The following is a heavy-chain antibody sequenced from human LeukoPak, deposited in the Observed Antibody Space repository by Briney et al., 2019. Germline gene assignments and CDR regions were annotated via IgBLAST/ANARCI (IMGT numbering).Heavy chain of an antibody. CDR3: AREGNGSGSYPDP. D-gene: IGHD3-10*01. J-gene: IGHJ5*02. CDR1: GGSISSSSYY. Sequence: SETLSLTCTVSGGSISSSSYYWGWIRQPPGKGLEWIGSIYYSGSTYYNPSLKSRVTISVDTSKNQFSLKLSSVTAADTAVYYCAREGNGSGSYPDPWGQGTLVTVSS. CDR2: IYYSGST. V-gene: IGHV4-39*07.